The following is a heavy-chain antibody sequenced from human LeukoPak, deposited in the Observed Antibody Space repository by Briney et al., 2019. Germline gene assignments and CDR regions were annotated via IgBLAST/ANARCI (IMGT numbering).Heavy chain of an antibody. V-gene: IGHV3-48*01. CDR2: ISSSSSTI. CDR3: ARDPLAARPDDGFDI. Sequence: GGSLRLSCAASGFTFSSYSMNWVRQAPGKGLEWVSYISSSSSTIYYADPVKGRFTISRDNAKNSLYLQMNSLRAEDTAVYYCARDPLAARPDDGFDIWGQGTMVTVSS. CDR1: GFTFSSYS. D-gene: IGHD6-6*01. J-gene: IGHJ3*02.